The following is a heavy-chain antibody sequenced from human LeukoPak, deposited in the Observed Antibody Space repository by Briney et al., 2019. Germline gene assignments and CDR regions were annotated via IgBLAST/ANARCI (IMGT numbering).Heavy chain of an antibody. D-gene: IGHD3-22*01. V-gene: IGHV3-15*07. Sequence: GGSLRLSCAASGFTFSNAWMNWVRQAPGKGLEWVGRIKSKTDGGTTDYAAPVKGRFTISRDDSKNTLYLQMNSLKTEDTAVYYCSSTYYYDSSEGYWGQGTLVTVSS. CDR2: IKSKTDGGTT. CDR3: SSTYYYDSSEGY. J-gene: IGHJ4*02. CDR1: GFTFSNAW.